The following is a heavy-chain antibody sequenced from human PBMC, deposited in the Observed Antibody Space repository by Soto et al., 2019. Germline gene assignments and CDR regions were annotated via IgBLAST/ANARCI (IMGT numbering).Heavy chain of an antibody. D-gene: IGHD1-7*01. CDR3: ARATGTSIRFDY. V-gene: IGHV3-11*01. Sequence: SLRVPWGAAGFTFSDYYMSWISKAPGKGLEGVSYISSSGSTIYYADSVKGRFTISRDNAKNSLYLQMNSLRAEDTAVYYCARATGTSIRFDYWGQGTLVTVSS. CDR2: ISSSGSTI. J-gene: IGHJ4*02. CDR1: GFTFSDYY.